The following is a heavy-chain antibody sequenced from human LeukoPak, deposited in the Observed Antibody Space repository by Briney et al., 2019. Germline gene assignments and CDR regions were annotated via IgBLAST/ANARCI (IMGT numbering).Heavy chain of an antibody. Sequence: ASVKVSCKASGYTFTTYAMHWVRQAPGQRLEWMGWINAGNGNTKYSQKFQGRVTITRDTSASTAYMELSSLRSEDTAVYYCARDGIYGDCDIWGQGTMVTVSS. V-gene: IGHV1-3*01. CDR2: INAGNGNT. D-gene: IGHD4-17*01. CDR1: GYTFTTYA. J-gene: IGHJ3*02. CDR3: ARDGIYGDCDI.